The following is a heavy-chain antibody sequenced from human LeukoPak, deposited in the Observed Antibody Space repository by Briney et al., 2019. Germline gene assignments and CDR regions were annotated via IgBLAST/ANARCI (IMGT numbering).Heavy chain of an antibody. J-gene: IGHJ4*02. V-gene: IGHV3-53*01. CDR1: GFTVSNNF. CDR3: AKDQNYESSGYYGGFDS. CDR2: IYSGGNT. Sequence: GGSLRLSCAASGFTVSNNFMSWVRQAPGKGLEWVSVIYSGGNTYYADSVKGRFTISRDNSKNTLNLQMNSLRAEDTALYYCAKDQNYESSGYYGGFDSWGQGTLVTVSS. D-gene: IGHD3-22*01.